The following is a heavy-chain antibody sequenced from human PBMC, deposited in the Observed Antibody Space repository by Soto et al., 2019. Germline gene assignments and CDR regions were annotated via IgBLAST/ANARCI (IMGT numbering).Heavy chain of an antibody. CDR1: GFSFSSYA. CDR3: AKMPSDSYGRNYGMDV. J-gene: IGHJ6*02. CDR2: LSDSGVSP. V-gene: IGHV3-23*01. D-gene: IGHD5-18*01. Sequence: GGSLRLSCAGSGFSFSSYAMSWVRQGPEKGLEWVSALSDSGVSPYYAASVKGRFTISRDNSKNMLYLQMDSLRVEDTALYYCAKMPSDSYGRNYGMDVWGQGTKVTVYS.